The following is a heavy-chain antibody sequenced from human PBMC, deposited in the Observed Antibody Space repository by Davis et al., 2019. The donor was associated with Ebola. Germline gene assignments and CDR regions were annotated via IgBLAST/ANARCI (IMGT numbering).Heavy chain of an antibody. CDR2: INPNDGRT. Sequence: ASVKVSCKASGYTFTNYYMHWVRQAPGQGLEWLGMINPNDGRTIYAQKFQGRVTITRDTSASTAYMELSSLRSEDTAVYYCARDPPPLIIMVRGRLDPWGQGTLVTVSS. CDR1: GYTFTNYY. D-gene: IGHD3-10*01. V-gene: IGHV1-46*01. CDR3: ARDPPPLIIMVRGRLDP. J-gene: IGHJ5*02.